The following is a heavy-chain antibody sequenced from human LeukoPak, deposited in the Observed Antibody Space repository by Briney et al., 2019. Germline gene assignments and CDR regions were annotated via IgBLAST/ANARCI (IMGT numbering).Heavy chain of an antibody. V-gene: IGHV4-39*07. CDR3: ARDSCSSTSCRRKFDN. Sequence: PSETLSLTCTVSGGSITSSNYFWGWIRQSPGKGLEWIGSIYYSGSTYYNPSLKSRVTISVETSKIQFSLKLSSVTAADWAVYYCARDSCSSTSCRRKFDNWGQGTLVTVSS. J-gene: IGHJ4*02. D-gene: IGHD2-2*01. CDR1: GGSITSSNYF. CDR2: IYYSGST.